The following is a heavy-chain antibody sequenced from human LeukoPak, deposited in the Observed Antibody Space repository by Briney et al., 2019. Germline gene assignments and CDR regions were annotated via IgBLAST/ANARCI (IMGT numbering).Heavy chain of an antibody. Sequence: GGSLRLSCAASGFTFSSYEMNWVRQAPGKGLEWVSYISSSGSTIYYADSVKGRFTISRDNAKNSLYLQMNSLRAEDTAVYYCGVTLSSSWYYFDYWGQGTLVTVSS. CDR1: GFTFSSYE. CDR2: ISSSGSTI. J-gene: IGHJ4*02. D-gene: IGHD6-13*01. CDR3: GVTLSSSWYYFDY. V-gene: IGHV3-48*03.